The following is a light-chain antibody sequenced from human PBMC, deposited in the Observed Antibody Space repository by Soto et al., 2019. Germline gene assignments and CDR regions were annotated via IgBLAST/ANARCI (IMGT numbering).Light chain of an antibody. CDR1: QSVSSN. J-gene: IGKJ5*01. CDR3: QQRSNWPPNIT. CDR2: DPS. V-gene: IGKV3-11*01. Sequence: EIVMTQSPATLSVSPGERATLSCRASQSVSSNLAWYQQKPGQAPRLLIYDPSNRATGIPARFSGSGSGTDFTLTISSLEPEDFAVYYCQQRSNWPPNITFGQGTLLEIK.